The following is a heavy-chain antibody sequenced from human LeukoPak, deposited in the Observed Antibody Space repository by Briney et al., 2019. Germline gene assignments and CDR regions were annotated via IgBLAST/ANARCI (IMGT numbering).Heavy chain of an antibody. CDR2: ISGSGGST. V-gene: IGHV3-23*01. CDR1: GFTFSSYA. D-gene: IGHD6-13*01. CDR3: AKVGIAAAGPNYFDY. Sequence: PEGSLRLSCAASGFTFSSYAMSWVRQAPGKGLEWVSAISGSGGSTYYADSVKGRFTISRDNSKNTLYLQMNSLRAEDTAVYYCAKVGIAAAGPNYFDYWGQGTLVTVSS. J-gene: IGHJ4*02.